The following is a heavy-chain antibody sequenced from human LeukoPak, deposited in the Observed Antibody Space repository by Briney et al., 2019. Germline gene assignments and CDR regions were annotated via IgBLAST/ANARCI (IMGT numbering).Heavy chain of an antibody. V-gene: IGHV4-38-2*02. CDR2: IYHSGRT. D-gene: IGHD3-22*01. J-gene: IGHJ4*02. CDR1: GYSISSGYY. CDR3: TGKYYYVPSGYYYADY. Sequence: SETLSLTCIVSGYSISSGYYWGWIRQSPGKGLEWIGSIYHSGRTYYNPSLKSRVTISLDTSKNQFSLKLSSVTAADTAVYYCTGKYYYVPSGYYYADYWGQETLVTVSS.